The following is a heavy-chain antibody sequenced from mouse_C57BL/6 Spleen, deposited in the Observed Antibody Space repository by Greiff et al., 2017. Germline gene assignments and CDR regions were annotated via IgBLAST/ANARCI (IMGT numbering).Heavy chain of an antibody. CDR2: IDPETGGT. Sequence: QVQLQQSGAELVRPGASVTLSCKASGYTFTDYEMHWVKQTPVHGLEWIGAIDPETGGTAYNQKFKGKAILTADKSSSTAYMELRSLTSEDSAVYYCTRELNIHSAMDYWGQGTSVTVSS. CDR1: GYTFTDYE. D-gene: IGHD1-3*01. J-gene: IGHJ4*01. CDR3: TRELNIHSAMDY. V-gene: IGHV1-15*01.